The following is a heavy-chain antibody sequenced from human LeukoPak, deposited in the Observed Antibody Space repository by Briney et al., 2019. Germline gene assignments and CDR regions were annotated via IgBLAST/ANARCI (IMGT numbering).Heavy chain of an antibody. CDR1: GGSISSDCY. D-gene: IGHD3-22*01. CDR3: ARAKRDYFENSGYESYYNFMDV. Sequence: NSSETLSLTCPVSGGSISSDCYWACVLLSPGNGLAWFGAIYGNGDTYYNPSLKSRVTISIVPSKNEFSLRMNSVTDADTAVYYCARAKRDYFENSGYESYYNFMDVWGKGTTVTVSS. V-gene: IGHV4-38-2*02. J-gene: IGHJ6*03. CDR2: IYGNGDT.